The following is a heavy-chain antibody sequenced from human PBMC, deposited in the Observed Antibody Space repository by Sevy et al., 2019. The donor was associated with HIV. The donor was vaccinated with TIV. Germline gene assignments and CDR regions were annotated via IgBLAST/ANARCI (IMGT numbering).Heavy chain of an antibody. D-gene: IGHD6-19*01. CDR3: TRDAGYSLAWSPSDY. CDR2: ISSAGSNK. J-gene: IGHJ4*02. CDR1: GLTFSSHA. V-gene: IGHV3-30-3*01. Sequence: GGCLRLSCAASGLTFSSHAMHWVRQAPGKGLERVAVISSAGSNKYYADSVKGRFTISRYNPKNTLYLQMNSLRPEDTAVYYCTRDAGYSLAWSPSDYWGQGTLVNVSS.